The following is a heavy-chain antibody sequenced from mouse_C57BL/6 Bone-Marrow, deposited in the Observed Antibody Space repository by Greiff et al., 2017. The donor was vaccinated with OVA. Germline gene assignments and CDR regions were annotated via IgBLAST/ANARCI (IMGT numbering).Heavy chain of an antibody. CDR3: ARWDGYGSYWYFDV. J-gene: IGHJ1*03. CDR2: IDPSDSET. V-gene: IGHV1-52*01. Sequence: QVQLQQPGAELVRPGSSVKLSCKASGYTFTSYWMHWVKQRPIQGLEWIGNIDPSDSETHYNQKFKDKATLTVDKSSSTAYMQLSSLTSEDSAVYYCARWDGYGSYWYFDVWGTGTTVTVSS. D-gene: IGHD2-1*01. CDR1: GYTFTSYW.